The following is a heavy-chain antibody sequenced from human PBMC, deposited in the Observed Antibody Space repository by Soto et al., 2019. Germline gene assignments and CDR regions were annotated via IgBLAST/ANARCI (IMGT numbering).Heavy chain of an antibody. V-gene: IGHV3-64D*08. J-gene: IGHJ4*02. CDR1: GFTFSSYA. CDR3: VKVRHRSRVGATDPFDY. D-gene: IGHD1-26*01. CDR2: ISSNGGST. Sequence: GGSLRLSCSASGFTFSSYAMHWVRQAPGKGLEYVSAISSNGGSTYYADSVKGRFTISRDNSKNTLYLQMSSLRAEDTAVYYCVKVRHRSRVGATDPFDYWGQGTLVTVSS.